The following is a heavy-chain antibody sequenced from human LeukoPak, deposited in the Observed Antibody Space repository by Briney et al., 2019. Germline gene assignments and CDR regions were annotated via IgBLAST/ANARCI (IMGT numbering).Heavy chain of an antibody. CDR2: ISGSGGST. D-gene: IGHD3-10*01. Sequence: GGSLGLSCAASGFTFSSYAMSWVRQAPGKGLEWVSAISGSGGSTYYADSVKGRFTISRDNSKNTLYLQMNSLRAEDTAVYYCAKPLYGSGSYYLFDYWGQGTLVTVSS. CDR3: AKPLYGSGSYYLFDY. V-gene: IGHV3-23*01. J-gene: IGHJ4*02. CDR1: GFTFSSYA.